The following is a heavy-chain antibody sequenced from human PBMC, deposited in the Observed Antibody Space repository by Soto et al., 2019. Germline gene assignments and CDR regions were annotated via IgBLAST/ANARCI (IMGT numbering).Heavy chain of an antibody. CDR2: ISCDSGNT. J-gene: IGHJ4*02. V-gene: IGHV3-9*01. Sequence: GGSLRLSCAASGFTFDDYAMHWVRQAPGKGLEWVSGISCDSGNTDYADSVEGRFTMSRDNSKNTVFLQMNSLRAEDTAIYYCTKNYYFDSWGQGTLVTVSS. CDR3: TKNYYFDS. CDR1: GFTFDDYA.